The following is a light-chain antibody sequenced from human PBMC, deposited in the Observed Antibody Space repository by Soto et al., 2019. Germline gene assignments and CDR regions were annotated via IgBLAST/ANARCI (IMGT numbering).Light chain of an antibody. CDR2: LGS. CDR1: QSLLHSNGYNY. CDR3: LQTLQTPYT. V-gene: IGKV2-28*01. Sequence: DIVMTQSPFSLPITTGEPASISCRSSQSLLHSNGYNYLDWYLQKPGQSPQLLFYLGSYRASGVPDRFSGGGSGTDFTLKISRVEADDFGVYYCLQTLQTPYTFGQGTKLEIK. J-gene: IGKJ2*01.